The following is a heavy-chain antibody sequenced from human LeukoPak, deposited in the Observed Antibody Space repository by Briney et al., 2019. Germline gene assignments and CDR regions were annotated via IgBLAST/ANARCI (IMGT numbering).Heavy chain of an antibody. CDR1: GGSISSYY. CDR2: IYYSGST. V-gene: IGHV4-59*12. D-gene: IGHD3-10*01. J-gene: IGHJ4*02. Sequence: PSETLSLTCTVSGGSISSYYWSWIRQHPGKGLEWIGYIYYSGSTYYNPSLKSRVTISVDTSKNQFSLKLSSVTAADTAVYYCARGGRVYYGSGSFFDYWGQGTLVTVSS. CDR3: ARGGRVYYGSGSFFDY.